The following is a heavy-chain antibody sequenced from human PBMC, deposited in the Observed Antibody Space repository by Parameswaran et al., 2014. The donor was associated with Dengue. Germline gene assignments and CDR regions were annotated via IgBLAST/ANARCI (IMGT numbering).Heavy chain of an antibody. V-gene: IGHV1-18*01. J-gene: IGHJ5*02. Sequence: WVRQAPGQGLEWMGWISAYNGNTNYAQKLQGRVTMTTDTSTSTAYMELRSLRSDDTAVYYCARRRSGYQGHWFDPWGQGTPGHRLL. D-gene: IGHD5-12*01. CDR3: ARRRSGYQGHWFDP. CDR2: ISAYNGNT.